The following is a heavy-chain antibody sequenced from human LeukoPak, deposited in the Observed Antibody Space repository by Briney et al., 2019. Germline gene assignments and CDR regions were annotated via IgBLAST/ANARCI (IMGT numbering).Heavy chain of an antibody. CDR2: IYSGGST. J-gene: IGHJ4*02. V-gene: IGHV3-53*05. Sequence: GGSLRLSCAASGFTVSSNYMSWVRQAPGKGLEWVSVIYSGGSTYYADSVKGRFTISRDNSKNTLYLQMNSLRAEDTAVYYCAKSAGGVVVTATHPDFDYWGQGTLVTVSS. D-gene: IGHD2-21*02. CDR3: AKSAGGVVVTATHPDFDY. CDR1: GFTVSSNY.